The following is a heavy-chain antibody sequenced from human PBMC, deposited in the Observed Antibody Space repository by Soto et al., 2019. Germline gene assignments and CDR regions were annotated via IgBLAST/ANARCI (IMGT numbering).Heavy chain of an antibody. CDR1: GGSVSSSSCY. Sequence: SETLSLTCTVSGGSVSSSSCYWGWIRQAPGKGLEWIGSIYYSGSTYYNPSLKSRVTISVDTSKNQFSLKLSSVTAADTAVYYCARHCPDIVGAITWGYYFDFWGQGTLVTVSS. CDR2: IYYSGST. V-gene: IGHV4-39*01. D-gene: IGHD5-12*01. CDR3: ARHCPDIVGAITWGYYFDF. J-gene: IGHJ4*02.